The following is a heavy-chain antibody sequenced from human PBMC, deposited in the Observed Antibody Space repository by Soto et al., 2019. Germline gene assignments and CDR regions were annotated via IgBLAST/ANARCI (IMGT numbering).Heavy chain of an antibody. CDR2: IWYDGSNK. J-gene: IGHJ4*02. CDR1: GFTFSSYG. V-gene: IGHV3-33*01. D-gene: IGHD4-4*01. Sequence: GGSLRLSCAASGFTFSSYGMHWVRQAPGKGLEWVAVIWYDGSNKYYADSVKGRFTISRDNSKNTLYLQMNSLRAEDTAVYYCARDPTVTTPGYWGQGTLVTVSS. CDR3: ARDPTVTTPGY.